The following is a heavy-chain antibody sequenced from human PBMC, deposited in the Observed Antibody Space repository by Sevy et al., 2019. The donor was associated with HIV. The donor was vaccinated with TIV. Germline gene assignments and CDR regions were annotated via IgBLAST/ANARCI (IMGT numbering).Heavy chain of an antibody. D-gene: IGHD2-2*01. Sequence: GGSLRLSCAASGFTFKNAWMSWVRQGTGKGLEWVGRIKSKIDGGTTDYAAPVKGRFTISRDDSKKTLYLQMNSLKTEDTALYYCTTAPKIVVVPSAPYGMDVWGQGTTVTVSS. CDR3: TTAPKIVVVPSAPYGMDV. CDR1: GFTFKNAW. J-gene: IGHJ6*02. V-gene: IGHV3-15*01. CDR2: IKSKIDGGTT.